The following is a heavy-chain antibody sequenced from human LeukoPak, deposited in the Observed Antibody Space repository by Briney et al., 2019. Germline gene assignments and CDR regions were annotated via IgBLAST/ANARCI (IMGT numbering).Heavy chain of an antibody. CDR2: INPNSGGT. CDR1: GYTFTGYY. D-gene: IGHD1-26*01. CDR3: AREGGATGGYYMDV. J-gene: IGHJ6*03. V-gene: IGHV1-2*02. Sequence: ASVKVSCTASGYTFTGYYMHWVRQAPGQGLEWMGWINPNSGGTNYAQKFQGRVTMTRDTSISTAYMELSRLRSDDTAVYYCAREGGATGGYYMDVWGKGTTVTVSS.